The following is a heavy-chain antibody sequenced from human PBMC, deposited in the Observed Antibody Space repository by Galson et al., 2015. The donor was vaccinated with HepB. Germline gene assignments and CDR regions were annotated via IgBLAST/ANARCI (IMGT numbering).Heavy chain of an antibody. Sequence: SLRLSCAASGFTFSSYSMYWVRQAPGKGLEWVSYISSSSSTIYYADSVTGRFTISRDNAKNSLYLQMNSLRAEDTAVYYCARRPRWELTYYYYYGMDVWGQGTTVTVSS. CDR1: GFTFSSYS. J-gene: IGHJ6*02. D-gene: IGHD1-26*01. CDR3: ARRPRWELTYYYYYGMDV. V-gene: IGHV3-48*04. CDR2: ISSSSSTI.